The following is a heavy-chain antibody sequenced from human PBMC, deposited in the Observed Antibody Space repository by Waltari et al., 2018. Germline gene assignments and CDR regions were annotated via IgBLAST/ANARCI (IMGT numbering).Heavy chain of an antibody. V-gene: IGHV4-34*01. Sequence: QVQLQQWGAGLLKPSETLSLTCAVYGGSFSGYYWSWLRQPPGKGLEWIGEINHSGSTNYNPSLKSRVTISVDTSKNQFSLKLSSVTAADTAVYYCARGRYCSSTSCFFRGYYYYGMDVWGQGTTVTVSS. J-gene: IGHJ6*02. CDR3: ARGRYCSSTSCFFRGYYYYGMDV. CDR1: GGSFSGYY. CDR2: INHSGST. D-gene: IGHD2-2*01.